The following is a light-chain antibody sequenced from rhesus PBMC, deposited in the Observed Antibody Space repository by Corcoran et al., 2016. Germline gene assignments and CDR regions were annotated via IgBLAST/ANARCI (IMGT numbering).Light chain of an antibody. V-gene: IGKV1-28*03. Sequence: DIQMTQSPSSLSASVGDTVTITCRASQGVSSYLNWFQQKPGKAPRLLIWDASTLENWVPSRFSGSGSGTDCTLTIGSLQPEDFAAYYCLQHNSYPFTFGPGTKLDIK. J-gene: IGKJ3*01. CDR1: QGVSSY. CDR3: LQHNSYPFT. CDR2: DAS.